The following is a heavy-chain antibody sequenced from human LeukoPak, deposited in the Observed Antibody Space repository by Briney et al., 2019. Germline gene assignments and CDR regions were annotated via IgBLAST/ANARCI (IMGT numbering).Heavy chain of an antibody. CDR1: GLTFSSSS. Sequence: GGSLRLSCAASGLTFSSSSMNWVRQDPGKGLEWVSGISWNSGSIGYADSVKGRFTISRDSAKNSLYLQMNSLRADDMALYYCAKGRGYSGYDAYFDYWGQGTLVTVSS. CDR2: ISWNSGSI. D-gene: IGHD5-12*01. V-gene: IGHV3-9*03. CDR3: AKGRGYSGYDAYFDY. J-gene: IGHJ4*02.